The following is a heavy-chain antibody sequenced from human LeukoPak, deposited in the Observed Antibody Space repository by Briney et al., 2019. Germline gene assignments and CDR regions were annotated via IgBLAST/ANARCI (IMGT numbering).Heavy chain of an antibody. CDR1: GDSISSGSYY. CDR2: IYYSGST. J-gene: IGHJ5*02. V-gene: IGHV4-39*01. Sequence: PSETLSLTCTVSGDSISSGSYYWGWIRQPPGKGLEWIGSIYYSGSTSYNPSLKSRVTISVDTSKNQFSLRLSSVTAADTAVYYCARRPGSGWYEGHWFDPWGQGTLVTVSS. CDR3: ARRPGSGWYEGHWFDP. D-gene: IGHD6-19*01.